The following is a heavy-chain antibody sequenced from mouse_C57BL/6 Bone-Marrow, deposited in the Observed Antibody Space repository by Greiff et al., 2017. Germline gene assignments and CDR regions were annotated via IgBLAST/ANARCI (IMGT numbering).Heavy chain of an antibody. J-gene: IGHJ2*01. CDR1: GFTFSSYA. Sequence: EVKLQESGGGLVKPGGSLKLSCAASGFTFSSYAMSWVRQTPEKRMEWVATISDGGSYTYYPDNVKGRFTISRDNAKKNLYLQMSHLKSEDTAMYYSARDGFMSSHFDYWGQGTTLTVSS. D-gene: IGHD1-1*01. CDR2: ISDGGSYT. CDR3: ARDGFMSSHFDY. V-gene: IGHV5-4*01.